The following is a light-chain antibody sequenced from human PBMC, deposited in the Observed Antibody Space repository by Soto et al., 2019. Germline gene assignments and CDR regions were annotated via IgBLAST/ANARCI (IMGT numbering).Light chain of an antibody. CDR2: GAS. CDR1: QSFNSIY. CDR3: HQYDSWT. V-gene: IGKV3-20*01. J-gene: IGKJ1*01. Sequence: EIVLTHSPGTLSLSPGERATLSSRASQSFNSIYLAWYQQKPGQAPRLLIYGASSRATGIPDRFSGSGSGTDFTLTISRLEPEDFAVYYCHQYDSWTFGQGTKVDIK.